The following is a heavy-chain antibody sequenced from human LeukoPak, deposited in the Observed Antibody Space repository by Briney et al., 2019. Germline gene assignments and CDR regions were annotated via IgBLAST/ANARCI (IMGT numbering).Heavy chain of an antibody. CDR1: GFTFSDYG. J-gene: IGHJ4*02. CDR3: ARTRYNSGGGDY. Sequence: GGSLRLSCAVSGFTFSDYGMHWVRQAPGRGLEWVAVIWYDGTNKYYADSVEGRFTISRDNSKNTLYLQMNSLRAEDTAVYYCARTRYNSGGGDYWGQGTPVTVSP. CDR2: IWYDGTNK. V-gene: IGHV3-33*01. D-gene: IGHD6-19*01.